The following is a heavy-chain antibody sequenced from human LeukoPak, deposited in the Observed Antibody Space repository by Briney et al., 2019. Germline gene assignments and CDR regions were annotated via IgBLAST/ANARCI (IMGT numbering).Heavy chain of an antibody. V-gene: IGHV3-30*03. CDR2: ISYDGSNK. J-gene: IGHJ4*02. CDR1: GFTFSSYG. D-gene: IGHD6-13*01. CDR3: ARDRSSSWYPADEGFDY. Sequence: GRSLRLSCAASGFTFSSYGMHWVRQAPGKGLEWVAVISYDGSNKYYADSVKGRFTISRDNSKNTLYLQMNSLRAEDTAVYYCARDRSSSWYPADEGFDYWGQGTLVTVSS.